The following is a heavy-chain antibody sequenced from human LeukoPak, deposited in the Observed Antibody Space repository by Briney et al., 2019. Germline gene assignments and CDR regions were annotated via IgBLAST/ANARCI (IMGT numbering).Heavy chain of an antibody. Sequence: SETLSLTCTVSGGSISSYYWSWIRQPPGKGLEWIGYIYYSGSTNYNPSLKSRVTISVDTSKNQFSLKLSSVTAADTAVYYCATLIVTDAFDIWGQGTMVTVSS. J-gene: IGHJ3*02. CDR2: IYYSGST. V-gene: IGHV4-59*08. D-gene: IGHD2/OR15-2a*01. CDR3: ATLIVTDAFDI. CDR1: GGSISSYY.